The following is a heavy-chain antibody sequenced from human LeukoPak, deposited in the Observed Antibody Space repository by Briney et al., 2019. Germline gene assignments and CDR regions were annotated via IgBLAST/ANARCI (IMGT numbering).Heavy chain of an antibody. CDR1: GYTFTSYG. CDR2: ISAYNGNT. D-gene: IGHD1-26*01. V-gene: IGHV1-18*01. J-gene: IGHJ4*02. CDR3: ARDWGLRGATNPHY. Sequence: GASVKVSCKASGYTFTSYGISWVRQAPGQGLEWMGWISAYNGNTNYAQKLQGRVTMTTDTSTSTAYMELRSLRSDDTAVYYCARDWGLRGATNPHYWGQGTLVTVSS.